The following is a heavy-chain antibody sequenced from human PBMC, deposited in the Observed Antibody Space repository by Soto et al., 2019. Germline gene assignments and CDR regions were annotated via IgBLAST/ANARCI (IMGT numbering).Heavy chain of an antibody. J-gene: IGHJ3*02. Sequence: QVQLQESGPGLVKPLETVSLTCTVSGGSLIDDYWNWIRQPPGKGLEWIGYVDYSGSTNYNPSLRSRVTISGDRSKNQFSLKLSSVTAADTAVYYGARGNDWKSSTFDIWGHGTMVSVSS. D-gene: IGHD2-21*01. V-gene: IGHV4-59*01. CDR2: VDYSGST. CDR1: GGSLIDDY. CDR3: ARGNDWKSSTFDI.